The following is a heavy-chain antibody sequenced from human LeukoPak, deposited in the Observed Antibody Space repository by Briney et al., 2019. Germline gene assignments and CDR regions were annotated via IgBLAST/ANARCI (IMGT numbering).Heavy chain of an antibody. CDR3: AKGFYYYGSGSYFDY. D-gene: IGHD3-10*01. CDR2: ISGDGGST. V-gene: IGHV3-43*02. J-gene: IGHJ4*02. CDR1: GFTFDDYA. Sequence: PGGSLRLSCAASGFTFDDYAMHWVRQAPGKGPEWVSLISGDGGSTYYADSVKGRFTISRDNSKNSLYLQMNSLRTEDTALYYCAKGFYYYGSGSYFDYWGQGTLVTVSS.